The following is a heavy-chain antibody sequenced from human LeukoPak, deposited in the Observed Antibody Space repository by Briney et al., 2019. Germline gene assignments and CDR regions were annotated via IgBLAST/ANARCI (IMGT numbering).Heavy chain of an antibody. CDR3: ARELYCGGDCPGAFDI. D-gene: IGHD2-21*02. V-gene: IGHV4-59*01. Sequence: TSETLSLTCTVSGGSISSYYWSWIRQPPGKGLEWIGYIYYSGSTNYNPSLKSRATISVDTSKNQFSPKLSSVTAADTAVYYCARELYCGGDCPGAFDIWGQGTMVTVSS. J-gene: IGHJ3*02. CDR2: IYYSGST. CDR1: GGSISSYY.